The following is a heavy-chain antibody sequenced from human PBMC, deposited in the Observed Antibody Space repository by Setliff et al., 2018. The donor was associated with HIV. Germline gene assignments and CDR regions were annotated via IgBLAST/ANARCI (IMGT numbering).Heavy chain of an antibody. CDR1: GYTFTEYH. V-gene: IGHV1-2*02. CDR2: INPNTGGT. CDR3: ARDNRFDYNSGWPLDY. Sequence: EASVKVSCKASGYTFTEYHMHWVRQAPGQGLEWMGSINPNTGGTNYAQKFQGRVTVTRDSPTRTAHMELKRLKPDDTAVYFCARDNRFDYNSGWPLDYWGQGTLVTVS. J-gene: IGHJ4*02. D-gene: IGHD6-19*01.